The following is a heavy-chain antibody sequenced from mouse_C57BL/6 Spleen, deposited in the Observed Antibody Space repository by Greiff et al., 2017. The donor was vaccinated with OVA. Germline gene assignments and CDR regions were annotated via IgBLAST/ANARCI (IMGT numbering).Heavy chain of an antibody. CDR2: IDPSDSYT. CDR3: ARSSHTSFAY. Sequence: QVQLQQPGAELVKPGASVKLSCKASGYTFTSYWMQWVKQRPGQGLEWIGEIDPSDSYTNYNQKFKGKATLTVDKSSSTAYMQLSSLTSEDSAVYYCARSSHTSFAYWGQGTLVTVSA. V-gene: IGHV1-50*01. CDR1: GYTFTSYW. J-gene: IGHJ3*01.